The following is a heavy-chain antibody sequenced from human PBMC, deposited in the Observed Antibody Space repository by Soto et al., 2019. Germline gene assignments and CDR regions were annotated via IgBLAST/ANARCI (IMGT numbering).Heavy chain of an antibody. V-gene: IGHV4-39*01. CDR2: VYYRGRS. Sequence: PSESLSLTCTVSGGSVTNSSYYWGWNRQSPGEGLEWIGSVYYRGRSYSKSSVKSRVTISVDTSKNRFSLSLNSVTASDTAVYFCVSQRTTVPTQAYFDYWGPGALVTVSS. J-gene: IGHJ4*02. D-gene: IGHD4-17*01. CDR1: GGSVTNSSYY. CDR3: VSQRTTVPTQAYFDY.